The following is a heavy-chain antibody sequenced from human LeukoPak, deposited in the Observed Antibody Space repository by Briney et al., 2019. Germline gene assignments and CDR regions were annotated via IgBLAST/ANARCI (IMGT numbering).Heavy chain of an antibody. D-gene: IGHD2/OR15-2a*01. CDR1: GFTASGYW. CDR2: ITEDGSGK. V-gene: IGHV3-74*01. J-gene: IGHJ4*02. Sequence: PGGSLRLSRAASGFTASGYWMHWVRQHPARGLMWLSYITEDGSGKSYEDSVRGRFTISRDNAKNTVHLQMNSLRVDDTAVYYCARDGQGPISLDYWGQGTPVTVSS. CDR3: ARDGQGPISLDY.